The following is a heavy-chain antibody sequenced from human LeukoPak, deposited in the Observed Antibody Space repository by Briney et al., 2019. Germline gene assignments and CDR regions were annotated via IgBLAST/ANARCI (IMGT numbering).Heavy chain of an antibody. V-gene: IGHV1-18*01. CDR3: ARESYGGNSKDAFDI. Sequence: GASVKVSCKASGYTFSSYGTSGVRPAPGQGREWMGWISAYNGNTNYAQKLQGRVTMTADTSTTTAYMELRSLRSDDTAVYYCARESYGGNSKDAFDIWGQGTMVTVSS. J-gene: IGHJ3*02. CDR2: ISAYNGNT. CDR1: GYTFSSYG. D-gene: IGHD4-23*01.